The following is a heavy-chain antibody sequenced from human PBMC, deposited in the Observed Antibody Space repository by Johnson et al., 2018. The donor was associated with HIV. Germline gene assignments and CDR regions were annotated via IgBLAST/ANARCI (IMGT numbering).Heavy chain of an antibody. D-gene: IGHD2-15*01. CDR3: AKDREPIVVVVAAIDAFDI. Sequence: QVQLVESGGGLVQPGGSLRLSCAGSGFTFSSYAMHWVRQAPGKGLEWVAVISYDGSNKYYADSVNGRFTVSRENAKNSLHLQMNNLRAEDTAVYYCAKDREPIVVVVAAIDAFDIWGQGTMVTVSS. V-gene: IGHV3-30*14. J-gene: IGHJ3*02. CDR2: ISYDGSNK. CDR1: GFTFSSYA.